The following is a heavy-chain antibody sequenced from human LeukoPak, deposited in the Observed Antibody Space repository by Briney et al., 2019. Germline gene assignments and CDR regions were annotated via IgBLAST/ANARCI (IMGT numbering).Heavy chain of an antibody. CDR3: ATESGDRAFYI. D-gene: IGHD7-27*01. V-gene: IGHV3-21*01. CDR2: VSSSSSFI. J-gene: IGHJ3*02. CDR1: GFAFRSYG. Sequence: GGSLRLSCTASGFAFRSYGMNWVRQTPGKGLGWVLSVSSSSSFISDADEVKGRFTISRDNAKDSMYLQMNSLRAEDTAIYFCATESGDRAFYIWGQGTVVTVSS.